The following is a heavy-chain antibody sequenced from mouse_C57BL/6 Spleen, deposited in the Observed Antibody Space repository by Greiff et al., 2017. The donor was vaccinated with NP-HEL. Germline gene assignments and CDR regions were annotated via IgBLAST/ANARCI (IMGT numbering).Heavy chain of an antibody. Sequence: VQLQQPGAELVRPGSSVKLSCKASGYTFTSYWMHWVKQRPIQGLEWIGNIDPSDSETHYNQKFKDKATLTVDKSSSTAYMQLSSLTSEDSAVYYCARRYGSSLFAYWGQGTLVTVSA. V-gene: IGHV1-52*01. CDR2: IDPSDSET. J-gene: IGHJ3*01. CDR3: ARRYGSSLFAY. D-gene: IGHD1-1*01. CDR1: GYTFTSYW.